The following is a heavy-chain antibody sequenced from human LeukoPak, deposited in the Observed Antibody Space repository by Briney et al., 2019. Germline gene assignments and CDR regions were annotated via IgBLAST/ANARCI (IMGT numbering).Heavy chain of an antibody. CDR1: GFTFSSYA. J-gene: IGHJ4*02. D-gene: IGHD2-2*01. V-gene: IGHV3-23*01. Sequence: GGSLRLSCAASGFTFSSYAMSWVRRAPGKGLEWGSDISGSGGSTYYADSVKGRFTISRDNSKNSLYLQMNSLRAEDTAVYYCTKVVVPAAIRYYFDYWGQGTLVTVSS. CDR3: TKVVVPAAIRYYFDY. CDR2: ISGSGGST.